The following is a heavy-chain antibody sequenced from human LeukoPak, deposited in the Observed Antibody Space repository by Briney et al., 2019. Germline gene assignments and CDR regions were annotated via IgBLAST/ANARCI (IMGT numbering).Heavy chain of an antibody. CDR3: ASHDFWSGYYTEFDY. CDR2: ISGSGGST. J-gene: IGHJ4*02. Sequence: GGSLRLSCVASGFPFSAFAMSWVRQAPGKGLEWVSAISGSGGSTYYADSVKGRFTISRDNSKNTLYLQMNSLRAEDTAVYYCASHDFWSGYYTEFDYWGQGTLVTVSS. D-gene: IGHD3-3*01. V-gene: IGHV3-23*01. CDR1: GFPFSAFA.